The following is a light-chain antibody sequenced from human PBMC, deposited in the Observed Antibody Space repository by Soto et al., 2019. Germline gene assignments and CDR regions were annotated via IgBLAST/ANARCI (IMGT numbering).Light chain of an antibody. CDR1: SGHSSYA. CDR3: QTWGTGFQV. V-gene: IGLV4-69*01. J-gene: IGLJ2*01. Sequence: QSVLTQSPSASASLGASVKLTCTLSSGHSSYAIAWHQKQPGKGPRYLMDLNNDGSHSKGDGIPDRFSGSSSGAERYLIISSLQSEDEADYYCQTWGTGFQVFGGGNKVTVL. CDR2: LNNDGSH.